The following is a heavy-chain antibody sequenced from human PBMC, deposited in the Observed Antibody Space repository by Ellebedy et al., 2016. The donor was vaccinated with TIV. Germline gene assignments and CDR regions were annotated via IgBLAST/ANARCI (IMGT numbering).Heavy chain of an antibody. D-gene: IGHD3-16*01. CDR1: GFTFSSYA. CDR3: ASRIKMM. J-gene: IGHJ4*02. V-gene: IGHV3-23*01. Sequence: GESLKISCAASGFTFSSYAMSWVRQASGKGLEWVSVISGSGGSTYYADSVKGRFNISRDNSKNTLYLQMNSLRAEDTAVYYCASRIKMMWGQGTLVTVSS. CDR2: ISGSGGST.